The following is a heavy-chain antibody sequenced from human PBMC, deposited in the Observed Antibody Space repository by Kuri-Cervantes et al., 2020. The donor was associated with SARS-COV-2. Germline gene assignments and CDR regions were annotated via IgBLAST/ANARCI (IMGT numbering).Heavy chain of an antibody. Sequence: ASVKVSCKASGYTFTGYYMHWVRQAPGQGLEWMGWINPNSGGTNYAQKFQGWVTMTRDTSISTVYMELGRLRSDDTAVYYCARGMVRGITQYYYYAMDAWGQGTTVTVSS. V-gene: IGHV1-2*04. CDR3: ARGMVRGITQYYYYAMDA. J-gene: IGHJ6*02. D-gene: IGHD3-10*01. CDR2: INPNSGGT. CDR1: GYTFTGYY.